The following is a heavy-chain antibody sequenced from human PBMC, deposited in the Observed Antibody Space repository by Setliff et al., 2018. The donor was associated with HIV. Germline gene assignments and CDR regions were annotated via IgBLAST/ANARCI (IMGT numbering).Heavy chain of an antibody. CDR1: GGSVSSYY. J-gene: IGHJ4*02. V-gene: IGHV4-4*07. CDR2: IYTSGST. CDR3: ARTGSSSRSQEYYYYF. D-gene: IGHD6-13*01. Sequence: SETLSLTCTVSGGSVSSYYWSWIRQPAGKGLEWIGRIYTSGSTNYNPSLKSRVTMSLDASKNQFSLKINSVTALDTAVYYCARTGSSSRSQEYYYYFWGQGTLVT.